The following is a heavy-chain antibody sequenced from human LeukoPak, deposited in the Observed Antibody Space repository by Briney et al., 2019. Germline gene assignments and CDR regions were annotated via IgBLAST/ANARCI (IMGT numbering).Heavy chain of an antibody. V-gene: IGHV4-34*01. D-gene: IGHD6-13*01. CDR2: INHSGST. Sequence: PSETLSLTCAVYGGSFSGYYWSWIRQPPGKGLEWIGEINHSGSTNYNPSLKSRVTISVDTSKNQFSLKLNSVTPEDTAVYYCARGAPSWYSANLDYWGQGTLVTVSS. CDR1: GGSFSGYY. J-gene: IGHJ4*02. CDR3: ARGAPSWYSANLDY.